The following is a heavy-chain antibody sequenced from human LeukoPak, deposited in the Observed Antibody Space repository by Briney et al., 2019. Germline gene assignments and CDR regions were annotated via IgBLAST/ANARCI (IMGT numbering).Heavy chain of an antibody. Sequence: PPGGSLRLSCAASGFTFSSYEMNWVRQAPGKGLEWVSYISSSGSTIYYADSVKGRFTISRDNAKNSLYLQMNSLRAEDTAVYYCASSSWYNWFDPWGQGTLVTVSS. CDR3: ASSSWYNWFDP. V-gene: IGHV3-48*03. CDR2: ISSSGSTI. D-gene: IGHD6-13*01. J-gene: IGHJ5*02. CDR1: GFTFSSYE.